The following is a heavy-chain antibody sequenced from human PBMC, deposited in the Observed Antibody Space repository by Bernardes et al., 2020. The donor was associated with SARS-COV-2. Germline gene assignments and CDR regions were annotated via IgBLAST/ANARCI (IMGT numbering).Heavy chain of an antibody. CDR1: GFTFSRHA. D-gene: IGHD3-22*01. J-gene: IGHJ4*02. V-gene: IGHV3-23*01. CDR2: ISGSGGST. CDR3: AKDPYDSSGHYDY. Sequence: GGSLSPSCAAPGFTFSRHAMSWVRPAPRKGVEGVSAISGSGGSTYYADSVKGRFTISRDNSKNTLYLQMNSLRAEDTAVYYCAKDPYDSSGHYDYWGQGTLVTVSS.